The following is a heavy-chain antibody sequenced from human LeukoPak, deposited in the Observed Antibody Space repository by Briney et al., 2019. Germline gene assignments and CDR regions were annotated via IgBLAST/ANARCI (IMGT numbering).Heavy chain of an antibody. CDR3: AKVYRDNGDYFAFNV. D-gene: IGHD4-17*01. CDR2: ISGSGGST. V-gene: IGHV3-23*01. J-gene: IGHJ3*01. CDR1: GFMFSSYA. Sequence: TGGSLRLSCAASGFMFSSYAMSWVRQAPGKGLKWVSAISGSGGSTYYADSMKGRFTISRDNSRNTLYLQMNSLRAEDTAVYYCAKVYRDNGDYFAFNVWGQGSMVTVSS.